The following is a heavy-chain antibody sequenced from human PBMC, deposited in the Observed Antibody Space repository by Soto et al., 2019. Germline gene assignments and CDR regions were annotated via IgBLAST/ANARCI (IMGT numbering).Heavy chain of an antibody. CDR1: GGTFSSYA. Sequence: ASVKVSCKASGGTFSSYAISWVRQAPGQGLECMGGIIPIFGTANYAQKFQGRVTITADKSTSTAYMELSSLRSEDTAVYYCARGIWGGSPVNYYYYYGMDVWGQGTTVTVSS. D-gene: IGHD1-26*01. CDR2: IIPIFGTA. J-gene: IGHJ6*02. V-gene: IGHV1-69*06. CDR3: ARGIWGGSPVNYYYYYGMDV.